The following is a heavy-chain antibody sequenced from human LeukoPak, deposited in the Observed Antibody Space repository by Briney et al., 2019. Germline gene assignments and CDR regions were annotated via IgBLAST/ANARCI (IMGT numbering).Heavy chain of an antibody. CDR2: IYYSGDT. J-gene: IGHJ6*03. CDR3: ATGSMTTRYYYYFHMDV. CDR1: GGSINSTRYY. Sequence: PSETLSLTCTVSGGSINSTRYYWGWNRHPPGKGLEWFGSIYYSGDTHYNPSLRSRVTISVDTSKNQFSLRMHSMTAADTSFYYCATGSMTTRYYYYFHMDVWGPGTTVTVSS. V-gene: IGHV4-39*01. D-gene: IGHD4-11*01.